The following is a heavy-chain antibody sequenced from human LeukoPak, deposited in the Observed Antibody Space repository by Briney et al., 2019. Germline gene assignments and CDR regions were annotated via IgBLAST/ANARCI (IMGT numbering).Heavy chain of an antibody. J-gene: IGHJ5*02. CDR3: AGGLAAAGTYWFDP. V-gene: IGHV1-8*01. D-gene: IGHD6-13*01. Sequence: RWASVKVSCKASGYTFTSYDINWVRQATGQGLEWMGWMNPNSGNTGYAQKFQGRVTMTRNTSISTAYMELSSLRSEDTAVYHCAGGLAAAGTYWFDPWGQGTLVTVSS. CDR1: GYTFTSYD. CDR2: MNPNSGNT.